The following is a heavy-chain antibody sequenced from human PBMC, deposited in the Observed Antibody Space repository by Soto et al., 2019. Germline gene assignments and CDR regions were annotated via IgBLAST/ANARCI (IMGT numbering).Heavy chain of an antibody. V-gene: IGHV4-31*03. CDR3: AREVGGEGFPWWFDP. CDR2: IYYSGST. Sequence: QVQLQESGPGLVKPSQTLSLTCTVSGGSISSGGYYWSWIRQHPGKGLEWIGYIYYSGSTYYNPSIKSRVTISVDTSKNQFSLKLSSVTAADTAVYYCAREVGGEGFPWWFDPWGQGTLVTVSS. J-gene: IGHJ5*02. CDR1: GGSISSGGYY.